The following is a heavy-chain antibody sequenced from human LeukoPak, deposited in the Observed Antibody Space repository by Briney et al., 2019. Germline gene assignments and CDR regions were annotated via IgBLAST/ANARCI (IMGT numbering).Heavy chain of an antibody. J-gene: IGHJ5*02. CDR3: ARTRDIVVVPAATYNWFDP. CDR2: IIPIFGTA. CDR1: GGTFSSYA. Sequence: SVKVSCKASGGTFSSYAISWVRQAPAQGLQWMGGIIPIFGTANYAQKFQGRVTITADESTSTAYMELSSLRSEDTAVYYCARTRDIVVVPAATYNWFDPWGQGTPVTVSS. D-gene: IGHD2-2*01. V-gene: IGHV1-69*13.